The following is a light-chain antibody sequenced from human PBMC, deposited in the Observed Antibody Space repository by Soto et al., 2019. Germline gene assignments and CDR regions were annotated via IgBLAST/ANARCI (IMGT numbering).Light chain of an antibody. CDR1: SGFVGSFSL. J-gene: IGLJ1*01. CDR3: SSYTTSSTRV. V-gene: IGLV2-14*02. CDR2: EVT. Sequence: QSVLAQPASVSGSPGQSITISCTGTSGFVGSFSLVSWYQQHPGKVPKLIIYEVTNRPSGVSNRFSGSKSGNTASLTISGLQAEDEADYYCSSYTTSSTRVFGPGTKVTVL.